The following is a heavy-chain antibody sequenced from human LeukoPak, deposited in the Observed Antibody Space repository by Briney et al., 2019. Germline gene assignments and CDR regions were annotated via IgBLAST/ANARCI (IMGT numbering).Heavy chain of an antibody. Sequence: GESLRLSCAASGFTFSSYSINWVGQAPGKGMEWVSSISSSSSSSSYTYYADSVKGRFTISRDNAKNSLFLQMDSLRAEDTAVYYCAKPRTNDYGGNFDCWGQGTLVTVSS. CDR3: AKPRTNDYGGNFDC. V-gene: IGHV3-21*06. CDR2: ISSSSSSSSYT. D-gene: IGHD4-23*01. CDR1: GFTFSSYS. J-gene: IGHJ4*02.